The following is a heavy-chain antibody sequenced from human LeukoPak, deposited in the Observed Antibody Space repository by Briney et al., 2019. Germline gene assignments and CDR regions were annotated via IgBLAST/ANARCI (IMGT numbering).Heavy chain of an antibody. CDR1: GFTFSSYW. D-gene: IGHD3-3*01. CDR3: ARGAGFGVVIIGRAFDY. Sequence: GGSLRLSCAASGFTFSSYWMSWVRQAPGKGLEWAANIKQDGSEKYYVDSVKGRFTISRDNAKNSLYLQMNSLRAEDTAVYYCARGAGFGVVIIGRAFDYWGQGTLVTVSS. CDR2: IKQDGSEK. J-gene: IGHJ4*02. V-gene: IGHV3-7*01.